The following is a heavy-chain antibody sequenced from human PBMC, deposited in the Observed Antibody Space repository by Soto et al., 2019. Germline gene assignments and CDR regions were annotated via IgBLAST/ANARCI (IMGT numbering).Heavy chain of an antibody. CDR2: IYNGGSP. Sequence: QVQLQESGPGLVKASETLSLTCTVSGGSISTDYWSWIRQPPGKRLEYIGFIYNGGSPNYSPSLESRVTISPDPSKNKFSLTLSSVTAADTAVYYCARGEWFLRGYGMDVWGRGTTVTVS. CDR1: GGSISTDY. D-gene: IGHD3-3*01. V-gene: IGHV4-59*01. CDR3: ARGEWFLRGYGMDV. J-gene: IGHJ6*02.